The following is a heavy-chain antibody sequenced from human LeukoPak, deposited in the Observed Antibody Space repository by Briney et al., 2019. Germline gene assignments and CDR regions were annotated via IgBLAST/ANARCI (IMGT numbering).Heavy chain of an antibody. J-gene: IGHJ4*02. Sequence: PGGSLRLSCVASGFTFSDYHMSWIRQAPGKGLEWVSYISSSSSYTNYADSVKGRFTISRDNAKNSLYLQMNSLRAEDTAVYYCARDIAAAGTVYGDDYWGQGTLVTVSS. CDR2: ISSSSSYT. D-gene: IGHD6-13*01. CDR3: ARDIAAAGTVYGDDY. CDR1: GFTFSDYH. V-gene: IGHV3-11*06.